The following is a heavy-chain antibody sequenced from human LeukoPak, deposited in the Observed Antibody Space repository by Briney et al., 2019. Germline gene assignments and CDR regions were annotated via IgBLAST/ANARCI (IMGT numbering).Heavy chain of an antibody. D-gene: IGHD3-3*01. CDR3: ATDRGWRTSGYYLYYFEY. J-gene: IGHJ4*02. CDR1: GFIFTSYF. Sequence: GGSLRLSCAASGFIFTSYFMSWVRQAPGKGLEWVASIKHDGSEKYYVDSVRGRFTISRDNTMDSLYLQMSSLRAEDTAVYYCATDRGWRTSGYYLYYFEYWGQGTLVIVSS. CDR2: IKHDGSEK. V-gene: IGHV3-7*01.